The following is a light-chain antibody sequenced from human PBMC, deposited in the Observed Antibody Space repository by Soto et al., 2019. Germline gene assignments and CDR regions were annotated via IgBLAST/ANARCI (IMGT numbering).Light chain of an antibody. J-gene: IGKJ1*01. CDR1: RSLSSTS. CDR2: DVS. Sequence: EIVLTQSPGTLSLSPGERAALSCRASRSLSSTSLAWYQQRPGQAPRLLIYDVSSRATGTPDRFSGSGSGTDFTLTINRLEPDDFAVYYCQQYGSSPRTFGQGTKVEIK. CDR3: QQYGSSPRT. V-gene: IGKV3-20*01.